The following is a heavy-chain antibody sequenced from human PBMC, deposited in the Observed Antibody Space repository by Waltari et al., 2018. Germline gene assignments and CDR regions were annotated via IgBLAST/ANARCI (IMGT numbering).Heavy chain of an antibody. V-gene: IGHV3-48*01. J-gene: IGHJ3*02. CDR3: ARGRHGYIQDVFDI. Sequence: EVQLVESGGGMVQPGKSLRLSCAASGFTFSTYNMTWDRQAPGKGLEWVSYISSSTTTYYADYVKGRFTISRDNAKNSLYLQMNSLRAEDTALYYCARGRHGYIQDVFDIWGQGTMVSVSS. CDR1: GFTFSTYN. D-gene: IGHD5-12*01. CDR2: ISSSTTT.